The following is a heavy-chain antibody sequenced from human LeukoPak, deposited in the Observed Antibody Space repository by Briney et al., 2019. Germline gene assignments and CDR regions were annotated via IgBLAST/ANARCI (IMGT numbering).Heavy chain of an antibody. J-gene: IGHJ4*02. Sequence: ASVKVSCKASGYTFTGYYMHWVRQAPGQGLEWMGRINPNSGGTNYAQKFQGRVTMTRDTSISTAYMELSRLRSDDTAVYYCARVRSYYYDSSGYPRQYFDYWGQGTLATVSS. CDR1: GYTFTGYY. CDR2: INPNSGGT. V-gene: IGHV1-2*06. CDR3: ARVRSYYYDSSGYPRQYFDY. D-gene: IGHD3-22*01.